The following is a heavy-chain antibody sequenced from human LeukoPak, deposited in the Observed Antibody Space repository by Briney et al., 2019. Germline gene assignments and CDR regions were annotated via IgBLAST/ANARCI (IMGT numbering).Heavy chain of an antibody. D-gene: IGHD2-2*02. V-gene: IGHV3-33*01. CDR3: VAILVSGAIWQFDL. CDR2: ICYDGSNK. CDR1: GMPFSSYG. J-gene: IGHJ2*01. Sequence: GTSLRLSCEASGSGMPFSSYGLLWVRHAPGKGLEGGAIICYDGSNKYYADSVKGRFTISKDTSKNTLYLQMNSVKAEDTAVYYCVAILVSGAIWQFDLWGRGTLVTVSS.